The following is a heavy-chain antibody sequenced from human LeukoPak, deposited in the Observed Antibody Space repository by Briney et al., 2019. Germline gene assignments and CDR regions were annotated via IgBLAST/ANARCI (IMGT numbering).Heavy chain of an antibody. CDR3: ARHTGCSSTSCYARGYCYGMDV. CDR2: IDHMGST. V-gene: IGHV4-34*01. D-gene: IGHD2-2*01. CDR1: GGSLGDYY. Sequence: SETLSLTCAVYGGSLGDYYWSWIRQSPGKGLEWVGEIDHMGSTNDNPSLKSRVTISVDTSKNQFSLKLSSVTAADTAVYYCARHTGCSSTSCYARGYCYGMDVWGQGTTVTVSS. J-gene: IGHJ6*02.